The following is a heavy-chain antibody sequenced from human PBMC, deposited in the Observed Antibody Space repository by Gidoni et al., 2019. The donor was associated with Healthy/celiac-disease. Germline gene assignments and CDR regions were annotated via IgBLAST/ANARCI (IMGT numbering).Heavy chain of an antibody. J-gene: IGHJ4*02. CDR1: GGSTSSGSYY. Sequence: QVHLQESGPGLVKPSQTLSLTCTVPGGSTSSGSYYWSWIRQPAGKGLEWIGRIYTSGSTNYNPSLKSRVTIAVDTSKNQFSLKLSSVTAADTAVYYCARGRYYDSSGNDYWGQGTLVTVSS. CDR3: ARGRYYDSSGNDY. D-gene: IGHD3-22*01. V-gene: IGHV4-61*02. CDR2: IYTSGST.